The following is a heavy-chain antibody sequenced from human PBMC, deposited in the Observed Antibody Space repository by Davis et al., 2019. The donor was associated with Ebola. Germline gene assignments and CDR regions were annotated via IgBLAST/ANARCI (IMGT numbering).Heavy chain of an antibody. CDR1: GFTFSSYA. D-gene: IGHD1-26*01. CDR3: AKDSLLKYFDY. J-gene: IGHJ4*02. Sequence: GESLKISCAASGFTFSSYAMHWVRQAPGKGLEWVAVISYDGSNKYYADSVKGRFTISRDNSKNTLYLQMNSLRAEDTAVYYCAKDSLLKYFDYWGQGTLVTVSS. V-gene: IGHV3-30-3*01. CDR2: ISYDGSNK.